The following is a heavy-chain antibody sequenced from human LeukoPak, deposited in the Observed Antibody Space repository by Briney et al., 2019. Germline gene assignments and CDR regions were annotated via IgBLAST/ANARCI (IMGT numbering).Heavy chain of an antibody. CDR3: ARRGHGYGSPFDY. J-gene: IGHJ4*02. D-gene: IGHD5-18*01. CDR1: GFTVSSNY. V-gene: IGHV3-66*04. CDR2: IYPDGNT. Sequence: GGSLRLSCAASGFTVSSNYMNWVRQAPGKGLEWVSMIYPDGNTFYTNSVKGRFTISRDNSKNTLDLQMSSLRAEDTAVYYCARRGHGYGSPFDYWGQGTLVTVSS.